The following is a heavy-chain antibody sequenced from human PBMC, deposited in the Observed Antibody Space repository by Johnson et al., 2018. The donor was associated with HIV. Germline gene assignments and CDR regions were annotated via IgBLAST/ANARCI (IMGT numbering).Heavy chain of an antibody. J-gene: IGHJ3*02. CDR1: EFTFGSFT. D-gene: IGHD4-23*01. Sequence: HVQLVESGGGVVQPGRSLTLSCAASEFTFGSFTMHWVRQAPGKGLEWVAVISYDASNKYYADSLKGRFTISRDNSKYTLYLQMNSLRAEDTAVFYCARASLARGGKIRAFDIWGQGTMVTVSS. CDR2: ISYDASNK. V-gene: IGHV3-30*14. CDR3: ARASLARGGKIRAFDI.